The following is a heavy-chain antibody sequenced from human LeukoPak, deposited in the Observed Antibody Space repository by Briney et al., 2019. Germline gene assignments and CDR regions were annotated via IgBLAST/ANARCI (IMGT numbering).Heavy chain of an antibody. Sequence: SETLSLTCTVSGGSISSYYWSWIRQPPGQGLEWIGEINHSGSTNYNPSLKSRVTISVDTSKNQFSLKLSSVTAADTAVYYCARGPWFDPWGQGTLVTVSS. CDR1: GGSISSYY. J-gene: IGHJ5*02. CDR3: ARGPWFDP. CDR2: INHSGST. V-gene: IGHV4-34*01.